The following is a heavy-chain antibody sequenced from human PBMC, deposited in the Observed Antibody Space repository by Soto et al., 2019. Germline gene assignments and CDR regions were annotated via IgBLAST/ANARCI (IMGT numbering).Heavy chain of an antibody. Sequence: PGGSLRLSCAASGFTFSSYSMNWVRQAPGKGLEWVSYISSSSSTIYYADSVKGRFTISRDNAKNSLYLQMSSLRAEDTAVYYCARDPLTIAAAGMRSYYYYGMDVWGQGTTVTVSS. CDR2: ISSSSSTI. V-gene: IGHV3-48*01. CDR1: GFTFSSYS. CDR3: ARDPLTIAAAGMRSYYYYGMDV. J-gene: IGHJ6*02. D-gene: IGHD6-13*01.